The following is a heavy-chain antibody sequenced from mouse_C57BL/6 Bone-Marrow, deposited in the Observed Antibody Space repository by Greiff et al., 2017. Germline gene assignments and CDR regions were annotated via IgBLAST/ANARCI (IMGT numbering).Heavy chain of an antibody. CDR2: IHPNSGST. D-gene: IGHD2-3*01. V-gene: IGHV1-64*01. CDR1: GYTFTSYW. CDR3: ARSDGYYVGFAY. J-gene: IGHJ3*01. Sequence: QVQLKQPGAELVKPGASVKLSCKASGYTFTSYWMHWVKQRPGQGLEWIGMIHPNSGSTNYNEKFKSKATLTVDKSSSTAYMQLSSLTSEDSAVYYCARSDGYYVGFAYWGQGTLVTVSA.